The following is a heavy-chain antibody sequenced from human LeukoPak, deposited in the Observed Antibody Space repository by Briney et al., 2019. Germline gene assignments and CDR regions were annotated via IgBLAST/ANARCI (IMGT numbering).Heavy chain of an antibody. D-gene: IGHD2-21*01. V-gene: IGHV3-20*04. J-gene: IGHJ4*02. CDR2: INWNGGST. Sequence: SGGSLRLSCAASGFTFDDYGMSWVRQAPGKGLEWVSGINWNGGSTGYADSVKGRFTISRDNAKNSLYLQMNSLRDEDTAVYYCARAPYSHFDYWGQGTLVTVSS. CDR1: GFTFDDYG. CDR3: ARAPYSHFDY.